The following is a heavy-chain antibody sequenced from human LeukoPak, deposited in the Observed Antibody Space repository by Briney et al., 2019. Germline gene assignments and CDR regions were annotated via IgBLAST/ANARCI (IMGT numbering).Heavy chain of an antibody. J-gene: IGHJ2*01. D-gene: IGHD4-17*01. V-gene: IGHV3-33*02. CDR1: RFSFSSYA. CDR2: IWFDGSKT. Sequence: GGSLRLSCVASRFSFSSYAMHWVRQAPGKGLEWVAAIWFDGSKTYYEDSVKGRFTISRDTSANTLFLQMNSLAAEDTAVYYCARATPYDWHFGLWGRGTLVIVSS. CDR3: ARATPYDWHFGL.